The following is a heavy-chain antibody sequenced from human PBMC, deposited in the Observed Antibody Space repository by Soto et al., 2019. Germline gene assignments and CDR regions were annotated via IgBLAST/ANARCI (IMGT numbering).Heavy chain of an antibody. D-gene: IGHD2-21*01. CDR2: INANSVGT. Sequence: ASGKVSCKASGDTLTCHYIYWLRHAPGQGLECMGWINANSVGTNYAQKFQGRVTMTRDTSISTAYIELNRLTSDDMGVYYCARAYGRRMEAFDIWGQGTVVTVSS. J-gene: IGHJ3*02. V-gene: IGHV1-2*02. CDR3: ARAYGRRMEAFDI. CDR1: GDTLTCHY.